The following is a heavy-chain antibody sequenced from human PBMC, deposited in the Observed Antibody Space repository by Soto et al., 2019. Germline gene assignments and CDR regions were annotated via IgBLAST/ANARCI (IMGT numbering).Heavy chain of an antibody. D-gene: IGHD6-19*01. V-gene: IGHV1-18*01. Sequence: ASVKVSCKASGYSFINYGISWVRQAPGQGLEWMGWVSTYNGNTNYAQKFQGRVTMTTDASTRTAYMELRGLRSDDTAVYYCARVPASAYSSGWPYYFDYWGQGTLVTVSS. CDR2: VSTYNGNT. CDR1: GYSFINYG. CDR3: ARVPASAYSSGWPYYFDY. J-gene: IGHJ4*02.